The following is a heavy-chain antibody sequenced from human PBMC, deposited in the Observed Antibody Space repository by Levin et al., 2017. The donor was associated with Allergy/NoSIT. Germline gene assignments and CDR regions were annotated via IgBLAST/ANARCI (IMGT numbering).Heavy chain of an antibody. CDR2: ISGSGDST. CDR3: AKVRAAVVAAINY. V-gene: IGHV3-23*01. Sequence: SSETLSLTCAASGFTFSNYAMTWVRQAPEKGLKWVSAISGSGDSTDYADSVKGRFTISRDNSKNTVYLQMNSMRAEDTAVYYCAKVRAAVVAAINYWGQGTLVTVSS. D-gene: IGHD2-15*01. CDR1: GFTFSNYA. J-gene: IGHJ4*02.